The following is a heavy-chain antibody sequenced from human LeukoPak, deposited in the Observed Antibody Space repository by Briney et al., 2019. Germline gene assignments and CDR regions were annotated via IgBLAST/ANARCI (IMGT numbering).Heavy chain of an antibody. V-gene: IGHV4-39*01. CDR2: IYYTGRT. D-gene: IGHD1-1*01. Sequence: SETLSLTCTVSGGSVSSGSYYWSWIRRPPGKGLEWTGTIYYTGRTYYNPSLESRLTISVDTSKNQFSLKLTSVTAADTAIYYCAQSLGSGNWIGNWFDPWGQGTLVTVSS. CDR3: AQSLGSGNWIGNWFDP. J-gene: IGHJ5*02. CDR1: GGSVSSGSYY.